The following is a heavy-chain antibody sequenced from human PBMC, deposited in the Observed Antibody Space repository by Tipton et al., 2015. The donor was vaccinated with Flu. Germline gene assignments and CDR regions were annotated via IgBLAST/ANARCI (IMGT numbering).Heavy chain of an antibody. CDR3: VRLYCSGGSCYSGYVYNYYNLDV. Sequence: VQLVQSGAEVKKSGESLKISCEGSGYTFTNYWIGWVRQMPGKGLEWMGIIYPGDSDTRYSPSFQGQVTISADKSISSAYLQWSSLKASDTAMYYCVRLYCSGGSCYSGYVYNYYNLDVWGQGTTVTVSS. D-gene: IGHD2-15*01. CDR1: GYTFTNYW. J-gene: IGHJ6*02. CDR2: IYPGDSDT. V-gene: IGHV5-51*03.